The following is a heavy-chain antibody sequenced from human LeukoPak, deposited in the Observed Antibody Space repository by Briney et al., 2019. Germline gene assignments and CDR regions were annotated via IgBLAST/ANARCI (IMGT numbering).Heavy chain of an antibody. CDR3: ARDSYDYCSGGSCYSAVNWFDP. D-gene: IGHD2-15*01. Sequence: PGGSLRLSCAASGFTFSSYSMNWVRQAPGKGLEWVSSTSSSSSYIYYADSVKGRFTISRDNAKNSLYLQMNSLRAEDTAVYYCARDSYDYCSGGSCYSAVNWFDPWGQGTLVTVSS. V-gene: IGHV3-21*01. CDR1: GFTFSSYS. J-gene: IGHJ5*02. CDR2: TSSSSSYI.